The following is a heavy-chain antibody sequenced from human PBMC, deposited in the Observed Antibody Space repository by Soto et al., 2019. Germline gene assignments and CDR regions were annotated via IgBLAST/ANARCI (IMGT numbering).Heavy chain of an antibody. CDR1: GFTFSSCW. CDR2: IKQDGSEK. J-gene: IGHJ4*02. Sequence: GGPLRLSCAASGFTFSSCWMSWVRQAPGQGLEWVANIKQDGSEKYYVDSVKGRFTISRDNAKNSLYLQMNSLRAEDTAVYYCARQVLRYFDWLHHAFDYWGQGTLVTVSS. D-gene: IGHD3-9*01. CDR3: ARQVLRYFDWLHHAFDY. V-gene: IGHV3-7*01.